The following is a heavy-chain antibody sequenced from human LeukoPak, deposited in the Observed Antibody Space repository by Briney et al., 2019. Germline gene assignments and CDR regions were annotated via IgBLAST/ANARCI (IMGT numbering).Heavy chain of an antibody. J-gene: IGHJ3*02. D-gene: IGHD1-26*01. CDR3: ARVWVSGSYYGAFDI. V-gene: IGHV1-2*02. Sequence: GASVKVSCKASGYTFTGYYMHWVRQAPGQGLEWMGWINSNSGGTNYAQKFQGRVTMTRDTSISTAYMELGRPRSDDTAVYYCARVWVSGSYYGAFDIWGQGTMVTVSS. CDR1: GYTFTGYY. CDR2: INSNSGGT.